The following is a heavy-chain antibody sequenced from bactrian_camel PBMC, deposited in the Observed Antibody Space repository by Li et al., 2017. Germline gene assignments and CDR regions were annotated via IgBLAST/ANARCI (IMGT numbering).Heavy chain of an antibody. J-gene: IGHJ4*01. CDR2: VPNGGTP. V-gene: IGHV3S53*01. CDR1: GFDHKDNC. Sequence: HVQLVESGGGSVQAGGSLRLTCTATGFDHKDNCIGWFRQAPGKEREPVARVPNGGTPTYSDSVKGRFTISQDTTNGTVYLTMNNLQPEDSAKYYCAAAYPYDKTHTVIPIGSRRPGFGVWGQGTQVTV. D-gene: IGHD1*01. CDR3: AAAYPYDKTHTVIPIGSRRPGFGV.